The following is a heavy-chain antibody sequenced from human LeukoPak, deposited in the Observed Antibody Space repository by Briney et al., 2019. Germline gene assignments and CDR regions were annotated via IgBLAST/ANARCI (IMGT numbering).Heavy chain of an antibody. D-gene: IGHD2-2*01. Sequence: GGSLRLSCAASGFTFSSYSMNWVRQAPGKGLEWVSSISSSSSYIYYADSVKGRFTISRDNAKNSLYLQMNSLRAEDTAVYYCARDGIVVAPAAGGRNYFDYWGQGTLVTVSS. CDR1: GFTFSSYS. J-gene: IGHJ4*02. V-gene: IGHV3-21*01. CDR2: ISSSSSYI. CDR3: ARDGIVVAPAAGGRNYFDY.